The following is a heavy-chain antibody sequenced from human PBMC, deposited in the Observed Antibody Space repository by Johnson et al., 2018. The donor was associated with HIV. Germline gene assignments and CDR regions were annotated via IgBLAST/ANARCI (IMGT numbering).Heavy chain of an antibody. Sequence: VQLVESGGELVQPGGSLRLSCAASGFTFASSAMSWVRQAPGKGLEWVSAISDSGSTYYADSVKGRFTISRDNSKNTLYLQMNSLRAEDTAVYYCAKDLLTLDAFDIWGQGTMVTVSS. J-gene: IGHJ3*02. CDR1: GFTFASSA. CDR3: AKDLLTLDAFDI. CDR2: ISDSGST. V-gene: IGHV3-23*04.